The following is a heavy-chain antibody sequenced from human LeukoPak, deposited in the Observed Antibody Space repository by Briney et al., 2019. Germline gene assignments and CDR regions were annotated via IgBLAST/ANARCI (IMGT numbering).Heavy chain of an antibody. D-gene: IGHD6-25*01. Sequence: GGSLRLSCAASGFTFSSYGMHWVRQAPGKGLEWVAVIWYDGSNKYYADSVKGRFTISRDNSKNTLYLQMNSLRAEGTAVYYCARVGSIAAPNNYYYYGMDVWGQGTTVTVSS. CDR2: IWYDGSNK. CDR3: ARVGSIAAPNNYYYYGMDV. V-gene: IGHV3-33*01. CDR1: GFTFSSYG. J-gene: IGHJ6*02.